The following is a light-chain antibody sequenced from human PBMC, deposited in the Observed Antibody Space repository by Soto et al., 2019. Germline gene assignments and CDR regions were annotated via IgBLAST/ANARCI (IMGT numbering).Light chain of an antibody. V-gene: IGKV3-11*01. J-gene: IGKJ4*01. CDR1: QSVRGY. CDR3: QQRSAWPLT. CDR2: DAY. Sequence: IVLTQSPATLSLSPWERATLSCRASQSVRGYLAWYQQKLGQAPRLLISDAYNRAAGVPARFSGSGSGADFTLTISSLEPEDFAVYYCQQRSAWPLTFGGGTKVDIK.